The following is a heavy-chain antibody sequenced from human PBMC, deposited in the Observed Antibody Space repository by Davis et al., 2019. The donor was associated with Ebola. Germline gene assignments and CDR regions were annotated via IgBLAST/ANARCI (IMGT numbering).Heavy chain of an antibody. D-gene: IGHD5-18*01. CDR2: IYYSGST. CDR3: ARALSGYSYGKGGYYYYGMDV. J-gene: IGHJ6*02. Sequence: SETLSLTCTVSGGSISSYYWSWIRQPPGKGLEWIGYIYYSGSTNYNPSLKSRVTISVDTSKNQFSLKLSSVTAADTAVYYCARALSGYSYGKGGYYYYGMDVWGQGTTVTVSS. CDR1: GGSISSYY. V-gene: IGHV4-59*12.